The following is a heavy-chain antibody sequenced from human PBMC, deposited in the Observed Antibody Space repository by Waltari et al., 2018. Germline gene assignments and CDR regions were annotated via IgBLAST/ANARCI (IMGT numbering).Heavy chain of an antibody. CDR3: ARGPGIAAAGSGAFDY. J-gene: IGHJ4*02. D-gene: IGHD6-13*01. V-gene: IGHV4-59*01. Sequence: QVQLQESGPGLVKPSETLSLTCTVPGGSISSYYWGWIPQPPGKGLEWIGYIYYSGSTNYNPSLKSRVTISVDTSKNQFSLKLSSVTAADTAVYYCARGPGIAAAGSGAFDYWGQGTLVTVSS. CDR2: IYYSGST. CDR1: GGSISSYY.